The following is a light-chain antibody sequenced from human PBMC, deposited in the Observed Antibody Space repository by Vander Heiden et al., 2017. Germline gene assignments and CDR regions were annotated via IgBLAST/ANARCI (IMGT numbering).Light chain of an antibody. V-gene: IGKV3-20*01. Sequence: EMVLTQSPGTLSLPLGERATLSCRASQSVSSNYLAWYQQKPGQAPRLLIYGASSRATGVPDRFSGSGSGTDFTLTISRLEPEDFAVYYCQQYYSSPFAFGQGTRLEI. CDR3: QQYYSSPFA. CDR1: QSVSSNY. J-gene: IGKJ5*01. CDR2: GAS.